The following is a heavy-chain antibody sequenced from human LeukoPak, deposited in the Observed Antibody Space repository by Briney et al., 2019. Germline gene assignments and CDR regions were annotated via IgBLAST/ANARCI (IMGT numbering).Heavy chain of an antibody. Sequence: SETLSLTCAVYGGSFGGYYWSWIRQPPGKGLEWIGEINHSGSTNYNPSLKSRVTISVDTSKNQFSLKLSSVTAADTAVYYCARDPVVVAATYFDYWGQGTLVTVSS. V-gene: IGHV4-34*01. J-gene: IGHJ4*02. CDR2: INHSGST. CDR1: GGSFGGYY. CDR3: ARDPVVVAATYFDY. D-gene: IGHD2-15*01.